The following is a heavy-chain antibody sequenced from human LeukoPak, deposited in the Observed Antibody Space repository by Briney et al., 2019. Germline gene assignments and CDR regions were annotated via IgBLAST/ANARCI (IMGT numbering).Heavy chain of an antibody. J-gene: IGHJ4*02. CDR3: ARDSLLPLDY. CDR1: GFTFSDYY. D-gene: IGHD2-15*01. Sequence: GGSLRLSCAASGFTFSDYYVSWIRQAPGKGLEWASYISGSSGTIYYADSVKGRFTISRDNAKNSLYLQMNSLRAEDTAMYYCARDSLLPLDYWGQGTLVTVSS. V-gene: IGHV3-11*01. CDR2: ISGSSGTI.